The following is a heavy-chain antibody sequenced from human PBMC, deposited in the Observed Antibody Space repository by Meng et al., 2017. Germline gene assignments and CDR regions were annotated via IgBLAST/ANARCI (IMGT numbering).Heavy chain of an antibody. Sequence: GESLKISCAASGFTFSGSAMHWVRQASGKGLEWVGRIKTKANSYATTYAASVKGSFTISRDDSKNTAYLQMNSLKSEDTAVYYCTSRRGLGADDAFDIWGQGTKVTVSS. CDR2: IKTKANSYAT. J-gene: IGHJ3*02. CDR3: TSRRGLGADDAFDI. CDR1: GFTFSGSA. V-gene: IGHV3-73*01. D-gene: IGHD1-26*01.